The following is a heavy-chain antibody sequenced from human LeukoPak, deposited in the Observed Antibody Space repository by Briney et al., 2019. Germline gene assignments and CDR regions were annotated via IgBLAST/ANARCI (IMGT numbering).Heavy chain of an antibody. CDR2: VNHSGST. Sequence: SETLSLTCAVYGGSFSGYYWSWIRQPPGKGLEWIGEVNHSGSTNYNPSLKSRVTISVDTSKNQFSLKLSSVTAADTAVYYCARDKPVVLRCFDHMDVWGKGTTVTVSS. D-gene: IGHD3-9*01. CDR1: GGSFSGYY. CDR3: ARDKPVVLRCFDHMDV. J-gene: IGHJ6*03. V-gene: IGHV4-34*01.